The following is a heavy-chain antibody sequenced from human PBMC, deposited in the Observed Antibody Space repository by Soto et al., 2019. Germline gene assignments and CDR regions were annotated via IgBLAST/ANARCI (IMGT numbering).Heavy chain of an antibody. Sequence: PGGSLRPSCAASGFTFSNDWMHWVRQAPGKGLEWVSRINADGGSTHYADSVRGRFTISRDNAKNTLFLQLNSLRVEDTAIYYCIKVLTRGVGVPRFYFDSWGQGTLVTVSS. CDR3: IKVLTRGVGVPRFYFDS. D-gene: IGHD3-9*01. V-gene: IGHV3-74*01. CDR2: INADGGST. J-gene: IGHJ4*02. CDR1: GFTFSNDW.